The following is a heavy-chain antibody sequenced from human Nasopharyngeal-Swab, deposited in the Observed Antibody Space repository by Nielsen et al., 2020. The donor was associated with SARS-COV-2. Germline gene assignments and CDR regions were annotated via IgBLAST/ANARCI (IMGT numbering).Heavy chain of an antibody. J-gene: IGHJ4*02. Sequence: VRQAPGKGLEWVAVISHDGSNKYYADPVKGRFTISRGNSKNTLFLQMNSLRAEDTAVYYCAKKLSVAAYGADDSWGQGTLVTVSS. CDR3: AKKLSVAAYGADDS. V-gene: IGHV3-30*18. CDR2: ISHDGSNK. D-gene: IGHD2-15*01.